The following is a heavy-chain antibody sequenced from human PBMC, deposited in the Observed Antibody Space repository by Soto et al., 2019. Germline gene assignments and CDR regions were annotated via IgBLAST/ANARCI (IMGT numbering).Heavy chain of an antibody. CDR2: IYQSGST. V-gene: IGHV4-30-2*01. J-gene: IGHJ4*02. Sequence: SETLSLTCAVSGGSISSGGYAWAWIRQPPGKGLEWVGYIYQSGSTYYNPSLKSRVTIAADRSKNQFSLNLASVTAADTAVYYCARSYSGGDAYFDYWGQGTVVTVS. CDR3: ARSYSGGDAYFDY. CDR1: GGSISSGGYA. D-gene: IGHD2-21*02.